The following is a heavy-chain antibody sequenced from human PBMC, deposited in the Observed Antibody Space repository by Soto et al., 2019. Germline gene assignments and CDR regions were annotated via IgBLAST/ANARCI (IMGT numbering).Heavy chain of an antibody. V-gene: IGHV4-59*01. CDR1: GGSIRSYF. CDR2: VYHNGNT. D-gene: IGHD7-27*01. CDR3: AVPGPAGL. Sequence: QMQLQASGPGLVKPSETLSLTCTVSGGSIRSYFWSWIRQAPGKKLEWLGYVYHNGNTNYNPSPASLLTLPADTSNNRPSLTLKSVTAAAAAIYYCAVPGPAGLWGRGTLVTVAS. J-gene: IGHJ2*01.